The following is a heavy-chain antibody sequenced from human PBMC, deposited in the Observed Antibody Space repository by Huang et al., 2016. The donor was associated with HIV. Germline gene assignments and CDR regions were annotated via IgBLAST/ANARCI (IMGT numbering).Heavy chain of an antibody. CDR3: ARQEHYDILTGYYSPAY. CDR1: GYSFTSYW. D-gene: IGHD3-9*01. V-gene: IGHV5-51*01. CDR2: IDPGYSDT. Sequence: EVQLVQSGAEVKKPGESLKISCKGSGYSFTSYWIGWVRQMPGKGLEWMGVIDPGYSDTRYSPSFQGQVTISSDKSISTAYLQWSSLKASDTAMYYCARQEHYDILTGYYSPAYWGQGTLVTVSS. J-gene: IGHJ4*02.